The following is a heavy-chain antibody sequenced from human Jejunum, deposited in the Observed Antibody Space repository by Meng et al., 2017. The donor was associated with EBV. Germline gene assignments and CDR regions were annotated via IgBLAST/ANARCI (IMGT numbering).Heavy chain of an antibody. V-gene: IGHV7-4-1*02. CDR1: GYTFSRYA. J-gene: IGHJ4*02. Sequence: QVQLVQSGSELKNPXXSVKVSCKASGYTFSRYAMNWVRQAPGQGLEWMGWINTRTGNPAYAQGFTGRFVFSLDTSVSTAYLQISSLKAEDTAVYYCASDISTATFGYWGQGTLVTVSS. D-gene: IGHD2-21*02. CDR3: ASDISTATFGY. CDR2: INTRTGNP.